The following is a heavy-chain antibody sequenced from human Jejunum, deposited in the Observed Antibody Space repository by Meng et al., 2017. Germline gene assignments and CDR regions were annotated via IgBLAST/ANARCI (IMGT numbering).Heavy chain of an antibody. D-gene: IGHD4-11*01. Sequence: QVKLQQWGAGLLKPSETLSLTCAVYGGSISDYYWTWIRQPPGKGLEWIGEINDSGSTNYNPSLKSRVTISVDTSKSQFYLRVSSVTAADTAVYYCARGNEYSNYGAEFWGQGILVTVSS. CDR3: ARGNEYSNYGAEF. CDR1: GGSISDYY. CDR2: INDSGST. J-gene: IGHJ4*02. V-gene: IGHV4-34*01.